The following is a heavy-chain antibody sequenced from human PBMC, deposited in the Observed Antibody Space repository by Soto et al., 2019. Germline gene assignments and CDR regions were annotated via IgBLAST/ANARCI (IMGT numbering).Heavy chain of an antibody. CDR2: ISYDGSNK. V-gene: IGHV3-30*18. D-gene: IGHD6-13*01. CDR3: AKVRIVAALYYYYGMDV. CDR1: GFTFSCYG. Sequence: GGSLRLSCAASGFTFSCYGMHWVRQAPGKGLEWVAVISYDGSNKYYADSVKGRFTISRDNSKNTLYLQMNSLRAEDTAVYYCAKVRIVAALYYYYGMDVWGQGTTVTVSS. J-gene: IGHJ6*02.